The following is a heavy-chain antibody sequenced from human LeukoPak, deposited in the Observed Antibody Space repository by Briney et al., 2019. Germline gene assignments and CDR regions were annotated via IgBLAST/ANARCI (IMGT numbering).Heavy chain of an antibody. CDR3: ARTRFLARYDNWLDP. CDR1: GGTFSSYA. D-gene: IGHD3-3*01. J-gene: IGHJ5*02. V-gene: IGHV1-69*05. CDR2: IIPIFGTA. Sequence: SVKVSCKASGGTFSSYAISWVRQAPGQGLEWMGGIIPIFGTANYAQKFQGRVTITTDESTSTAYMELSSLRSEDTAVYYCARTRFLARYDNWLDPWGQGTLVTVSS.